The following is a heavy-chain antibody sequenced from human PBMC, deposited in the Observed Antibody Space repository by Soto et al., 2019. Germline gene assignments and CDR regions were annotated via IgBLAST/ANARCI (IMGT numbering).Heavy chain of an antibody. V-gene: IGHV3-23*01. CDR2: SSATGAGT. J-gene: IGHJ4*02. CDR1: GFTFSSYG. CDR3: AKDRRAGGNYGFYSDF. D-gene: IGHD1-7*01. Sequence: EVQLLESGGGLVQPGGSLRLSCAASGFTFSSYGMTWVRQAPGKGLEWVSFSSATGAGTYYADSVKGRFTISIDNSKITLYLQMTSLRADDTAVYYCAKDRRAGGNYGFYSDFWGQGALVIVSS.